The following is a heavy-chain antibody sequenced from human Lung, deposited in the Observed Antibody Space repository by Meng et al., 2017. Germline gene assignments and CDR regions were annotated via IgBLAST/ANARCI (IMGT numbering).Heavy chain of an antibody. Sequence: QGPLQESGPGLVEPSQTLSLTCTVSGGSISSNNYYWSWIRQPPGKGLEWSGHIYNSGSTYYNPSLKSRITISVDTSKNQFSLKLSSVTAADTAVYYCARGQKGYFDLWGRGTLVTVSS. J-gene: IGHJ2*01. CDR2: IYNSGST. CDR1: GGSISSNNYY. CDR3: ARGQKGYFDL. V-gene: IGHV4-30-4*01.